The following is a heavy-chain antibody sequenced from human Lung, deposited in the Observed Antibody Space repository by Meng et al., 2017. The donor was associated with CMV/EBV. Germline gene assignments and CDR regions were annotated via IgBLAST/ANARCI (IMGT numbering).Heavy chain of an antibody. Sequence: ASVKVSCKASGYTFTGYDMHWVRQAPGQGLEWMGWINPNSGGTNYAQKFQGRVTMTRDTSISTAYMELSRLRSDDTAVYYCARGLAVAGTSHFDFWGQGTMVTVSS. J-gene: IGHJ4*02. CDR3: ARGLAVAGTSHFDF. V-gene: IGHV1-2*02. D-gene: IGHD6-19*01. CDR1: GYTFTGYD. CDR2: INPNSGGT.